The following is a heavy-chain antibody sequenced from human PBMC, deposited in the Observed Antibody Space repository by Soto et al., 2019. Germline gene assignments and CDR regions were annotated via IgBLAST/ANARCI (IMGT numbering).Heavy chain of an antibody. Sequence: QVQLVQSGVEVKKPGASVKVSCKASGYTFTNYGITWVRQAPGQGLEWLGWISGYNGNTNYAQKFHERVTMTTATSKSTAYMDLRSLRYDDTAVYYCARGGRFAVADTDYWGQGTLLIVSS. J-gene: IGHJ4*02. V-gene: IGHV1-18*01. CDR1: GYTFTNYG. CDR2: ISGYNGNT. D-gene: IGHD3-3*01. CDR3: ARGGRFAVADTDY.